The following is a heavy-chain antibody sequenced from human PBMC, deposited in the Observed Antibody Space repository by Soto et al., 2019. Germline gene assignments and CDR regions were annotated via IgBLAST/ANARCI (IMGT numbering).Heavy chain of an antibody. CDR3: ARVFFRLFAFDI. J-gene: IGHJ3*02. CDR2: ISAYNGNT. Sequence: QVQRVQSGGEVKKPGASVKVSYKASGYTFTTYGISWVRQAPGQGLEWMGWISAYNGNTSYAQKLQGRVTMTTDTSTSTAYMELRSLRSDDTAVYYCARVFFRLFAFDIWGQGTMVTVSS. V-gene: IGHV1-18*01. D-gene: IGHD3-22*01. CDR1: GYTFTTYG.